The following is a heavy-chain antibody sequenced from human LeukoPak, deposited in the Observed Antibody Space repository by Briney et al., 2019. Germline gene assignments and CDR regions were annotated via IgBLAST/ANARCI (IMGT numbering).Heavy chain of an antibody. D-gene: IGHD1-1*01. Sequence: GGSLRLSCAASGFTFSSYSMNWVRQAPGKGLEWVASIDEDGSETNYVDSVTGRFTVSRDHAKNSLFLQMNSLRAEDTAVYYCVRYGRRANDQPFDVWGQGTMVTVSS. CDR1: GFTFSSYS. J-gene: IGHJ3*01. CDR3: VRYGRRANDQPFDV. V-gene: IGHV3-7*01. CDR2: IDEDGSET.